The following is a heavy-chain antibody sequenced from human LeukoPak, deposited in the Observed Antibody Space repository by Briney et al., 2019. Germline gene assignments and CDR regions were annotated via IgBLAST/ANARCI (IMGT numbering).Heavy chain of an antibody. Sequence: SETLSLTCTVSGGSISSSSYYWGWIRQPPGKGLEWIGSIYYSGSTYYNPSLKSRVTISVDTSKNQFSLKLSSVTAADTAVYYCASVGLVEWERNYYYYMDVWGKGTTVTVSS. J-gene: IGHJ6*03. D-gene: IGHD1-26*01. CDR2: IYYSGST. CDR1: GGSISSSSYY. V-gene: IGHV4-39*07. CDR3: ASVGLVEWERNYYYYMDV.